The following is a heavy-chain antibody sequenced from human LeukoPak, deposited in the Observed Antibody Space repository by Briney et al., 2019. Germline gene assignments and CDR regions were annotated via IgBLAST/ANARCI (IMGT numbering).Heavy chain of an antibody. D-gene: IGHD4/OR15-4a*01. CDR2: RSYGGSNK. CDR1: GFTFSNYA. V-gene: IGHV3-30*04. Sequence: GGSLRLSCAASGFTFSNYAMHWVRQAPGKGLEWVAVRSYGGSNKYYADSVKGRFTISRDNSKNTLYLQMNSLRAEDTAVYYCARRAGAYSHPYDYWGQGTLVTVSS. J-gene: IGHJ4*02. CDR3: ARRAGAYSHPYDY.